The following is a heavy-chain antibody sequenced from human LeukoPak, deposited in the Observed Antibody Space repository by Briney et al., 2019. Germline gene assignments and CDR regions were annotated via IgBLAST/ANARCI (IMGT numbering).Heavy chain of an antibody. CDR1: GYTFTSYG. D-gene: IGHD1-7*01. CDR3: TRDQSDWNYAGYFDY. CDR2: ISTYNGDT. Sequence: GASVKVSCEASGYTFTSYGISWVRQAPGQGLEWMGWISTYNGDTNYAQNLQARVTMTTDTSTSTAYMELRSLSSDDTAVYYCTRDQSDWNYAGYFDYWGQGTLVTVSS. V-gene: IGHV1-18*01. J-gene: IGHJ4*02.